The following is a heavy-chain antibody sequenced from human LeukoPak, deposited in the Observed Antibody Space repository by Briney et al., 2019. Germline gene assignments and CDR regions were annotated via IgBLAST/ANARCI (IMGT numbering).Heavy chain of an antibody. CDR3: ARARLGYYDSSGKYNWFDP. Sequence: SETLPLTCAVYGGSFSGYYWSWIRQPPGKGLEWIGEINHSGSTNYNPSLKSRVTISVDTSKNQFSLKLSSVTAADTAVYYCARARLGYYDSSGKYNWFDPWGQGTLVTVSS. V-gene: IGHV4-34*01. CDR1: GGSFSGYY. D-gene: IGHD3-22*01. CDR2: INHSGST. J-gene: IGHJ5*02.